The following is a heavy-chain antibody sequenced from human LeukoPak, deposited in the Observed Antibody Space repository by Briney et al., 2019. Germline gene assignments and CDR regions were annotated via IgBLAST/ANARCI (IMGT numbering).Heavy chain of an antibody. CDR3: AKDSLGTPHH. D-gene: IGHD3-16*01. CDR2: ISGSGGST. CDR1: GFSFSIYD. Sequence: GGSLRLSCAASGFSFSIYDMTWVRQAPGKGLEWVSTISGSGGSTFYTDSVKGRFTISRDNSKNTLHLQMSSLRAEDTAVYYCAKDSLGTPHHWGQGTLVTVSA. J-gene: IGHJ5*02. V-gene: IGHV3-23*01.